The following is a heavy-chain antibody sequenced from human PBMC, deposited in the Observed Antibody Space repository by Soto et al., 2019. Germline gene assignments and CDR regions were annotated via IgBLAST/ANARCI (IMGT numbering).Heavy chain of an antibody. J-gene: IGHJ4*02. CDR1: GDSISSGRYS. V-gene: IGHV4-30-2*01. CDR2: IYHSGGP. CDR3: ARDSRSGYYLEY. D-gene: IGHD3-22*01. Sequence: QLQLQESGSGLVKPSQTLSLTCAVCGDSISSGRYSWYWVRQPPGKGLEWIGYIYHSGGPDYNPSLKSRVTITVDSSNNQFSLKLRSVTAADTAVYYCARDSRSGYYLEYWGQGTLVTVSS.